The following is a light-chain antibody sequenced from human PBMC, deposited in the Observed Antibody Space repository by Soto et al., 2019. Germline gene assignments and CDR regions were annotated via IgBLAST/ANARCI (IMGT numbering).Light chain of an antibody. J-gene: IGKJ1*01. V-gene: IGKV1-27*01. CDR3: QRYDSAPWP. CDR1: QGISNY. Sequence: DIQMTQSPSSLSASVGDKVTITCRASQGISNYLAWYQQKPGKVPTLLIYSASTLQSGVPSRFSGSGSGTAFTLTLSSLQPEDVATYYCQRYDSAPWPFGQGTKVQIK. CDR2: SAS.